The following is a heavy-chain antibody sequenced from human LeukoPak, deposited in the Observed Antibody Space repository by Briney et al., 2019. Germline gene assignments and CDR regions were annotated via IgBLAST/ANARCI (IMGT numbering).Heavy chain of an antibody. J-gene: IGHJ4*02. D-gene: IGHD3-22*01. CDR3: ARIWDTSGYYFGYFDN. V-gene: IGHV3-7*01. Sequence: GGSLRLPCAASGFPLVRFWMSWVRQAPGKGLEWVANIKQDGSEKFYVDSVKGRFTISRDNTKNSLYLQMNSLRAEDTAVYYCARIWDTSGYYFGYFDNWGQGSLVTVSS. CDR1: GFPLVRFW. CDR2: IKQDGSEK.